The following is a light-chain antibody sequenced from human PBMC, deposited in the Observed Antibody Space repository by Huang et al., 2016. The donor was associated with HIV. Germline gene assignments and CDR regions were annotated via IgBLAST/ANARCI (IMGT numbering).Light chain of an antibody. CDR1: QSISSY. Sequence: DIQMTQSPSSLSASVGDRVTITCRASQSISSYLNWYQQKPGKAPKLLIYAASSLQSGVPSRCSGSGSGTDFTLTISSLHPEDFATYYCQQSYSTPLMYTFGQGTKLEIK. CDR3: QQSYSTPLMYT. V-gene: IGKV1-39*01. J-gene: IGKJ2*01. CDR2: AAS.